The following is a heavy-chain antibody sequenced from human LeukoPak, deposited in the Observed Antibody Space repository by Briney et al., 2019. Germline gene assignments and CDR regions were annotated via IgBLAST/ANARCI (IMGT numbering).Heavy chain of an antibody. V-gene: IGHV5-51*01. Sequence: GGSPKIPLNGSGSIFTSYWLSRVRQMPRKGPEWMGVIYACDSETRYSPSIQGQVNISADKSNSNAYLQWNSLKASDTAMYYCARQMGRQVGADYWGQGSLVTVSS. CDR1: GSIFTSYW. CDR3: ARQMGRQVGADY. J-gene: IGHJ4*02. D-gene: IGHD1-26*01. CDR2: IYACDSET.